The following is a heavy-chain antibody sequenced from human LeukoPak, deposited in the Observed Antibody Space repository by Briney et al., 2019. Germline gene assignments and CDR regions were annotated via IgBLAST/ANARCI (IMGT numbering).Heavy chain of an antibody. CDR2: IYYSGST. V-gene: IGHV4-31*03. Sequence: SQTLSLSCTVSGGSISSGGYYWSWIREHPGKGLEWIGYIYYSGSTYYNPSLKSRVTISVDTSKNQFSLKLSSVTAADTAVYYCAREDTAMVDYWGQGTLVTVSS. J-gene: IGHJ4*02. CDR3: AREDTAMVDY. CDR1: GGSISSGGYY. D-gene: IGHD5-18*01.